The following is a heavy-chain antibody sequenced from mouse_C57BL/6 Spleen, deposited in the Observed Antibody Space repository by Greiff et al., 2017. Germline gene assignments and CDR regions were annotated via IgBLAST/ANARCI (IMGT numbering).Heavy chain of an antibody. CDR1: GFTFSDYY. V-gene: IGHV5-16*01. D-gene: IGHD2-5*01. J-gene: IGHJ1*03. Sequence: EVQLVESEGGLVQPGSSMKLSCTASGFTFSDYYMAWVRQVPEKGLEWVANINYDGSSTYYLDSLKSRFIISRDNAKNILYLQMSSLKSEDTATYYCAREGYYSNHWYFDVWGTGTTVTVSS. CDR2: INYDGSST. CDR3: AREGYYSNHWYFDV.